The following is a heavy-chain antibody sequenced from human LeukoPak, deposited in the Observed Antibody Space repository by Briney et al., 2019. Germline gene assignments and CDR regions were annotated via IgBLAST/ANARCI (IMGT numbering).Heavy chain of an antibody. Sequence: PSETLSLTCTVSDGSISGFYWNWIRQPPGKGLEWIGYIYYSGSTNYNPSLKSRVTISVDTSKNQFSLKLSSVTAADTAVYYCARAAYSGSYHSDYWGQGTLVTVSS. V-gene: IGHV4-59*01. CDR2: IYYSGST. CDR3: ARAAYSGSYHSDY. J-gene: IGHJ4*02. D-gene: IGHD1-26*01. CDR1: DGSISGFY.